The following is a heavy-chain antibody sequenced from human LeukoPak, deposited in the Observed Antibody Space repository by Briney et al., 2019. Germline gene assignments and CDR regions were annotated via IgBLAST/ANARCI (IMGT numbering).Heavy chain of an antibody. J-gene: IGHJ4*02. D-gene: IGHD5-18*01. CDR1: NGSVGSNF. CDR2: IHTSGTT. CDR3: AKDPLNTVMVSPTFDY. Sequence: SETLSLTCTVSNGSVGSNFWTYMRQPAGQGLEWIGRIHTSGTTNYNPSLKSRVTMSVDTSKNQFSLELSSVTAADTAVYYCAKDPLNTVMVSPTFDYWGQGTLVTVSS. V-gene: IGHV4-4*07.